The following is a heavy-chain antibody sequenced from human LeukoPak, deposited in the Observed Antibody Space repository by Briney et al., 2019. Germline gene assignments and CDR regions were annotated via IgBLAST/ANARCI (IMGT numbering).Heavy chain of an antibody. CDR2: ISGYNGNT. D-gene: IGHD6-19*01. CDR3: ARRRIVAGTDAFDI. J-gene: IGHJ3*02. Sequence: ASVKVSCKASGYTFTNYGISWVRQAPGQGLEWMGRISGYNGNTNYAQEFQGRVTMTTDTSTNTAYMELRSLRSDDTAVYYCARRRIVAGTDAFDIWGQGTMVTVSS. V-gene: IGHV1-18*01. CDR1: GYTFTNYG.